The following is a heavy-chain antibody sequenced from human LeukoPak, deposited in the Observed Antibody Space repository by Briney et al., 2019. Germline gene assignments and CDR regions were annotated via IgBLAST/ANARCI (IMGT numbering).Heavy chain of an antibody. V-gene: IGHV3-7*01. D-gene: IGHD2-2*01. J-gene: IGHJ5*02. Sequence: GGSLRLSCAASGFTFSSYWMSWVRQAPGKGLEWVANIKQDGSEKYYVDSVKGRFTISRDNAKNSLYLQMNSLRAEDTTVYYCAREQVVVVPAAGFDPWGQGTLVTVSS. CDR3: AREQVVVVPAAGFDP. CDR2: IKQDGSEK. CDR1: GFTFSSYW.